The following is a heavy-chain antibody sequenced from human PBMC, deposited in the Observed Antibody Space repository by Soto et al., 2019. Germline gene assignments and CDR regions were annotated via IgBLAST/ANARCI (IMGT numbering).Heavy chain of an antibody. Sequence: ASVKVSCKASGYTFTSYGISWVRQAPGQGLEWMGWISAYNGNTNYAQKLQGRVTMTTDTSTSTAYMELRSLRSDDTAVYYCARDSITIFELLRFAPWGQGTLVTVSS. CDR3: ARDSITIFELLRFAP. CDR1: GYTFTSYG. V-gene: IGHV1-18*04. J-gene: IGHJ5*02. CDR2: ISAYNGNT. D-gene: IGHD3-3*01.